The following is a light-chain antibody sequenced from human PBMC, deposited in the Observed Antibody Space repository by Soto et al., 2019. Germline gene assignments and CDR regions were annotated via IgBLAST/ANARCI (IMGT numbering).Light chain of an antibody. J-gene: IGKJ1*01. CDR2: GAS. Sequence: EIVMTQSPATLSVSPGERATLSCRASQSLNSALAWYQQKPGQVPRLLIYGASTGATGIPARFSGSGSGTEFTLTISSLQSEDFAVYYCQQYLAWPPTFGQGTKVEI. CDR3: QQYLAWPPT. CDR1: QSLNSA. V-gene: IGKV3-15*01.